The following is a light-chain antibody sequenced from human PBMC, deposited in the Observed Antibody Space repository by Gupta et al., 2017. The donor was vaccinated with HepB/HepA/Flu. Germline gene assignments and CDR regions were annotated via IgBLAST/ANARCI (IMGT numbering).Light chain of an antibody. J-gene: IGKJ2*01. CDR2: GAS. V-gene: IGKV3-15*01. Sequence: EIVMTQSPATLSVSPGERATLSCRASQSVTSNLAWYQQRPGQAPRLVFYGASTRATGIPARFSGSGSGTDFTLTISSLQSEDFAVYYCQQYNDWPYTFGRGTKLEIK. CDR3: QQYNDWPYT. CDR1: QSVTSN.